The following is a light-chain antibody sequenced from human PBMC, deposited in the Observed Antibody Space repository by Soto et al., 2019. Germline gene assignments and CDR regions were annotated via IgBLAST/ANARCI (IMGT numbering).Light chain of an antibody. Sequence: QSVLTQPPSASGTPGQRVTIPCSGSSSNIGSNTVNWYQQLPGTAPKLLIYSNNQRPSGVPARFSGSKSGTSASLAISGLQSEDEADYYCAAWDDSLNGVVFGGGTKVTVL. CDR2: SNN. CDR1: SSNIGSNT. CDR3: AAWDDSLNGVV. J-gene: IGLJ2*01. V-gene: IGLV1-44*01.